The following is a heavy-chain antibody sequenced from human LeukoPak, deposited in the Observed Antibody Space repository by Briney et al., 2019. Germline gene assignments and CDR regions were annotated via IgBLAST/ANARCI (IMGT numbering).Heavy chain of an antibody. Sequence: WASVKVSCKASGYTFTGYYMHWVRQAPGQGLEWMAWINPNSGGTYYAQNFHDRITMTRDTSISTAYMELSRLRSDDTAIYYCARANALYCSSTSCLFDYWGQGTLVTVS. V-gene: IGHV1-2*02. CDR3: ARANALYCSSTSCLFDY. J-gene: IGHJ4*02. D-gene: IGHD2-2*01. CDR2: INPNSGGT. CDR1: GYTFTGYY.